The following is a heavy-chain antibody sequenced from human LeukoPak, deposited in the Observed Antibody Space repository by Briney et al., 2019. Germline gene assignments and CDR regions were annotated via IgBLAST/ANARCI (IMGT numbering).Heavy chain of an antibody. Sequence: GGSLRLSCAASGFTFSSYWMNWVRQAPGKGLEWVANIKQDGSEKYYVDSVKGRFTISRDNAKNPLSLHMNSLRAEDTAVYSVARGSGLYYIPWGQGTLVTVSS. D-gene: IGHD1-26*01. CDR2: IKQDGSEK. CDR3: ARGSGLYYIP. V-gene: IGHV3-7*05. J-gene: IGHJ5*02. CDR1: GFTFSSYW.